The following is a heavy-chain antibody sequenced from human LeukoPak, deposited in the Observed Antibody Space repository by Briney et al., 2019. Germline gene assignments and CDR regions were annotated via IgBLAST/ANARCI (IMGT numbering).Heavy chain of an antibody. CDR2: IYYSGST. CDR1: GGSISSSSYY. D-gene: IGHD7-27*01. J-gene: IGHJ4*02. CDR3: AREGRGLGYVDY. Sequence: PSETLSLTCTVSGGSISSSSYYWDWIRQPPGKGLEWIGSIYYSGSTHYNPSLKSRVTISVGTSKNQVSLKLSSVTAADTAVYYCAREGRGLGYVDYWGQGTLVTVSS. V-gene: IGHV4-39*07.